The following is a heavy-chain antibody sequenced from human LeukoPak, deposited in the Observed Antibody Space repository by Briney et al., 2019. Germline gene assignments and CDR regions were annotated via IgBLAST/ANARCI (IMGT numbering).Heavy chain of an antibody. D-gene: IGHD5-24*01. V-gene: IGHV3-30*18. J-gene: IGHJ4*02. CDR1: GFAFSTYA. Sequence: PGRSLRLSCAASGFAFSTYAMHWVRQAPGKGLEWVTVISYDGDHEYYADSVKGRFTISRDNSKNTLNLQMNSLRPEDTAVYYCVKSRDVYKHFDYWGQGTLVTVSS. CDR3: VKSRDVYKHFDY. CDR2: ISYDGDHE.